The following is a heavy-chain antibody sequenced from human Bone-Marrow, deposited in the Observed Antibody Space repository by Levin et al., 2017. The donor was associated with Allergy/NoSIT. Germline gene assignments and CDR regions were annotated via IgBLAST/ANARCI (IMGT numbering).Heavy chain of an antibody. D-gene: IGHD2-2*01. CDR2: ISSSSSYI. J-gene: IGHJ6*04. V-gene: IGHV3-21*01. CDR3: AAGVVVVPADRPDV. Sequence: PGGSLRLSCAASGFTFSSYSMNWVRQAPGKGLEWVSSISSSSSYIYYADSVKGRFTISRDNAKNSLYLQMNSLRAEDTAVYYCAAGVVVVPADRPDVWGKGTTVTVSS. CDR1: GFTFSSYS.